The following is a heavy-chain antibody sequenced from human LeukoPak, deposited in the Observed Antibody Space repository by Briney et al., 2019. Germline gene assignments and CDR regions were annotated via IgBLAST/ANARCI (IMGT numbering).Heavy chain of an antibody. CDR2: IFYSGST. D-gene: IGHD1-1*01. V-gene: IGHV4-39*07. CDR1: SGSISTSNYY. J-gene: IGHJ4*02. Sequence: SETLSLTCTVSSGSISTSNYYWGWVRQPPGKALEWIGNIFYSGSTYYSPSLKSRVTISLDTSKNQFSLNLSSVTAADTAVYYCARVNWNYVDYWGQGTLVTVSS. CDR3: ARVNWNYVDY.